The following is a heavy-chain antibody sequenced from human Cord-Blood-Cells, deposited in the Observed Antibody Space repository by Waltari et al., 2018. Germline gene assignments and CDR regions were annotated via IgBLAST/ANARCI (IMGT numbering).Heavy chain of an antibody. D-gene: IGHD1-20*01. CDR1: GGSLSSPY. V-gene: IGHV4-59*11. CDR3: ARTNNWNYVDY. CDR2: IYYSGST. J-gene: IGHJ4*02. Sequence: QVQLQESGPGLVTPSETLSLTCPVSGGSLSSPYWSWIRQPPGKGLEWIGYIYYSGSTNYNPSLKSRVTISVDTSKNQFSLKLSSVTAADTAVYYCARTNNWNYVDYWGQGTLVTVSS.